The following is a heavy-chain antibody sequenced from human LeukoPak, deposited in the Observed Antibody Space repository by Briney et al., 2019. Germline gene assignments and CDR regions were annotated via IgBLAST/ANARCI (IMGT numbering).Heavy chain of an antibody. CDR2: IYYSGST. CDR1: GGSTSSYY. J-gene: IGHJ3*02. V-gene: IGHV4-59*01. Sequence: SETLSLTCTVSGGSTSSYYWSWIRQPPGKGLEWIGYIYYSGSTNYNPSLKSRVTISVDTSKNQFSLKLSSVTAADTAVYYCARVRNWTAFDIWGQGTMVTVSS. D-gene: IGHD1-1*01. CDR3: ARVRNWTAFDI.